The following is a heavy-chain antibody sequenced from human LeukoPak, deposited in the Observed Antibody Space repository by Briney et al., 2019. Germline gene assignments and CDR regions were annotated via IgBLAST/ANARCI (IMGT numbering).Heavy chain of an antibody. D-gene: IGHD6-13*01. V-gene: IGHV4-59*08. CDR3: ARHGRTGSGSWYGAFDY. CDR2: IYYSGNT. CDR1: GGSISSYY. Sequence: PSETLSLTCTLAGGSISSYYWSWIRQPPGKGLEWIAYIYYSGNTNYNPSLKSQVIISVDTSKTQFSLRLSSVTAADTAVYYCARHGRTGSGSWYGAFDYWGQGTLVTVSS. J-gene: IGHJ4*02.